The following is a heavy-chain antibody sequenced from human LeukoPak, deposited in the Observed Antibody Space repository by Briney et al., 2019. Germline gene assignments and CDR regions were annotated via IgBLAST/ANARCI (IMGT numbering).Heavy chain of an antibody. CDR2: IYYSGST. J-gene: IGHJ4*02. Sequence: SETLSLTCTVSGGSISSGGYYWSWIRQHPGKGLEWIGYIYYSGSTYYNPSLKSRVTISADTSKNQFSLKLSSVTAADTAVYYCARGIVVVIGYFDYWGQGTLVTVSS. CDR3: ARGIVVVIGYFDY. V-gene: IGHV4-31*03. D-gene: IGHD3-22*01. CDR1: GGSISSGGYY.